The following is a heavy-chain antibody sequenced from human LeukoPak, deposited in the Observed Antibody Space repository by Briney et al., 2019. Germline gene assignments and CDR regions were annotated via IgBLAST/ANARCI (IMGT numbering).Heavy chain of an antibody. V-gene: IGHV3-33*01. Sequence: GGSLRLSCAASGFIFSDYGMHWVRQAPGKGLEWVAAIWYDGSKKFYADSLKGRFTISRDNSKNTLYLQMNSLRAEDTAVYYCARADYGDYGTFWYFDLWGRGTLVTVSS. CDR1: GFIFSDYG. CDR3: ARADYGDYGTFWYFDL. D-gene: IGHD4-17*01. J-gene: IGHJ2*01. CDR2: IWYDGSKK.